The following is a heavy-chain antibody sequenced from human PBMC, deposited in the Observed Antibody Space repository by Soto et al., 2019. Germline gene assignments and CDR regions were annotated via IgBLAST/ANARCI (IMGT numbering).Heavy chain of an antibody. J-gene: IGHJ4*02. V-gene: IGHV5-51*01. CDR2: IYPADSDT. CDR3: ARRYIAAPATAFAL. D-gene: IGHD6-13*01. CDR1: GYRFSTYG. Sequence: RGESLKISCQGSGYRFSTYGIPWVRQLPGKGLESVGIIYPADSDTRDSPSFQGQVTISADKPISTTHLQWSSLTASDTAMDVCARRYIAAPATAFALRGQGTPVTVSS.